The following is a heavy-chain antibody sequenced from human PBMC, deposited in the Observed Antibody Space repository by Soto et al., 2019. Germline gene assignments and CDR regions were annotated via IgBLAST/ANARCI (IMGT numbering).Heavy chain of an antibody. CDR1: GFTFSSYG. V-gene: IGHV3-30*18. J-gene: IGHJ5*02. D-gene: IGHD2-2*01. Sequence: GGSLRLSCAASGFTFSSYGMHWVRQAPGKGLEWVAVISYDGSNKYYADSVKGRFTISRDNSKNTLYLQMNSLRAEDTAVYYCAKDLTVVVPAPIGWFDPWGQGTLVTVSS. CDR2: ISYDGSNK. CDR3: AKDLTVVVPAPIGWFDP.